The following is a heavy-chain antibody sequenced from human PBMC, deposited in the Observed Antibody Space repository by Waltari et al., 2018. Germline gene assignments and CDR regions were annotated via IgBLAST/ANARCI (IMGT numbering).Heavy chain of an antibody. D-gene: IGHD1-7*01. CDR1: GGSFRSAAYY. Sequence: QVQLQESGPGLVKPSQTLSLPCTVPGGSFRSAAYYLSWLRQHPGKGLESVGYIFYSGTAYYNPSLEDRVTISVDTSKNQFSLNIYSVTAADTAVYYCARVMYNWNYGVSRWDALDIWGQGTMVTVTP. CDR3: ARVMYNWNYGVSRWDALDI. CDR2: IFYSGTA. J-gene: IGHJ3*02. V-gene: IGHV4-31*03.